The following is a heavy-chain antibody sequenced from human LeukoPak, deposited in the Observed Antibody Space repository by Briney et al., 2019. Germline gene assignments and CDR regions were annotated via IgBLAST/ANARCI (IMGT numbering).Heavy chain of an antibody. J-gene: IGHJ4*02. Sequence: SETLSLTCTVSGGSISSGSYYWSWIRQPPGKGLEWIGYIYYSGSTNYNPSLKSRVTISVDTSKNQFSLKLSSVTAADTAVYYCAGERNYDFWSGHAFDYSGQGTLVTVSS. V-gene: IGHV4-61*01. CDR2: IYYSGST. D-gene: IGHD3-3*01. CDR3: AGERNYDFWSGHAFDY. CDR1: GGSISSGSYY.